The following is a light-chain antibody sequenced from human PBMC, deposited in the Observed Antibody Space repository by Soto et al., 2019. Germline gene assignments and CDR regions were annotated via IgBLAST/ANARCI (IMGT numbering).Light chain of an antibody. Sequence: VLTQPSSVSASPGQSISISCTGTSDDIGAYDYVSWYQQHPGKAPKLILYAVSNRPSGVSTRFSGSKSGNTASLTISGVQADDEADYYCSSYRSSDTLEVFGTGTKVTVL. V-gene: IGLV2-14*01. CDR3: SSYRSSDTLEV. CDR1: SDDIGAYDY. CDR2: AVS. J-gene: IGLJ1*01.